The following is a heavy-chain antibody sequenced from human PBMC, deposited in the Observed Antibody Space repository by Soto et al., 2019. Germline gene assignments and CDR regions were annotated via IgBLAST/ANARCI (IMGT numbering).Heavy chain of an antibody. CDR2: INPNSGGT. V-gene: IGHV1-2*04. CDR1: GYTFAGYY. Sequence: ASVKVSCKASGYTFAGYYMHWVRQAPGQGLEWMGWINPNSGGTNYAQKFQGWVTMTRDTSISTAYMELSRLRSDDTAVYYCARDYDFWSGYLALDVWGKGTTVTVSS. D-gene: IGHD3-3*01. J-gene: IGHJ6*04. CDR3: ARDYDFWSGYLALDV.